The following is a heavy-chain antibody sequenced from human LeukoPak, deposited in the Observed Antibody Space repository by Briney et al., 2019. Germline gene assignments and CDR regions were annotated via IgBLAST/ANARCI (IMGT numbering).Heavy chain of an antibody. CDR3: ARDRRGYSYGPFDY. V-gene: IGHV3-7*01. Sequence: GALRLSCAASGFTFSSYWMSWVRQAPGKGLEWVANIKQDGSEKYYVDSVKGRFTISRDNAKNSLYLQMNSLRAEDTAVYYCARDRRGYSYGPFDYWGQGTLVTVSS. CDR1: GFTFSSYW. D-gene: IGHD5-18*01. CDR2: IKQDGSEK. J-gene: IGHJ4*02.